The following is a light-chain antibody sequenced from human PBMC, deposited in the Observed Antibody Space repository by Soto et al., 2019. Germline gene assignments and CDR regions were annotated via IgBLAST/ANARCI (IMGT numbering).Light chain of an antibody. Sequence: IVLAHSPGTLSLSPRERATLSCRSSQRIDSRFLAWYQQKPGQAPRLLIYAASTRAAGIPARFSGSGSGTDFTLTISSLQSEDFAVYYCQQYYDWPIIFGQGTRLEIK. J-gene: IGKJ5*01. CDR1: QRIDSRF. CDR3: QQYYDWPII. V-gene: IGKV3-15*01. CDR2: AAS.